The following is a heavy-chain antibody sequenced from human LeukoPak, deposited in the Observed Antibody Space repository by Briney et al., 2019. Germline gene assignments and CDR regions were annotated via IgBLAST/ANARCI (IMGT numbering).Heavy chain of an antibody. D-gene: IGHD1-26*01. CDR3: ARDRSGSYWFDP. Sequence: EASVKVSCKASGYTFTSYGISWVRQAPGQGLEWMGWINPNSGGTNYAQKFQGRVTMTRDTSISTAYMELSRLRSDGTAVYYCARDRSGSYWFDPWGQGTLVTVSS. CDR2: INPNSGGT. J-gene: IGHJ5*02. V-gene: IGHV1-2*02. CDR1: GYTFTSYG.